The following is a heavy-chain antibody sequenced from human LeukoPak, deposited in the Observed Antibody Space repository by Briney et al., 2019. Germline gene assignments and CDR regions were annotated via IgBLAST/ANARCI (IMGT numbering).Heavy chain of an antibody. J-gene: IGHJ3*02. D-gene: IGHD3-9*01. Sequence: GGSLRLSCAASGLTFSSYGMHWVRQAPGKGLEWVAVISYDGSNKYYADSVKGRFTISRDNSKNTLYLQMNSLRAEDTAVYYCAKLPLLRYFDWLFDDAFDIWGQGTMVTVSS. CDR1: GLTFSSYG. CDR3: AKLPLLRYFDWLFDDAFDI. V-gene: IGHV3-30*18. CDR2: ISYDGSNK.